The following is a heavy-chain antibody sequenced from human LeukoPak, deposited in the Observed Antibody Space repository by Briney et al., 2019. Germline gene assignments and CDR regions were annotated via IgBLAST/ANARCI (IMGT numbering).Heavy chain of an antibody. Sequence: GGSLRLSCEASGFTFSSYVMSWVRQAPGKGLEWVSTISGSGSGTYYADSVKGRFTISRDNSKNSLYLHMNSLRPEDTAVYYCAAKGNGYTGIYVFAHWGQGTLVTVSS. V-gene: IGHV3-23*01. CDR1: GFTFSSYV. J-gene: IGHJ4*02. D-gene: IGHD5-12*01. CDR3: AAKGNGYTGIYVFAH. CDR2: ISGSGSGT.